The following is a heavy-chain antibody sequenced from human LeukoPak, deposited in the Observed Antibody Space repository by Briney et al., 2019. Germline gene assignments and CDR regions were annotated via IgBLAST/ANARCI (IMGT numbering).Heavy chain of an antibody. D-gene: IGHD6-19*01. J-gene: IGHJ4*02. CDR3: ARGSGARKYLVYYFDY. CDR2: IYYSGST. Sequence: SETLSLTCTVSGGSISSYYWSWIRQPPGKGLEWIGYIYYSGSTNYNPPLKSRVTISVDTSKNQFSLKLSSVTAADTAVYYCARGSGARKYLVYYFDYWGQGTLVTVSS. V-gene: IGHV4-59*01. CDR1: GGSISSYY.